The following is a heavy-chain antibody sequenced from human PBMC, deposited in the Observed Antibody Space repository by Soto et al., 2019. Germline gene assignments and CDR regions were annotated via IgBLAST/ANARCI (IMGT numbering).Heavy chain of an antibody. CDR3: ARGGTPIDY. CDR2: ISAYNGNT. Sequence: QVQLVQSGAEVKKPGASVKVSCKASGYTFTNVGSSWVRQAPGQGLEWMGWISAYNGNTNYAQNFQGRVTMTTDTYTSTAYMELRSPRSDDTAVYFWARGGTPIDYWGQGTLVTVSS. J-gene: IGHJ4*02. CDR1: GYTFTNVG. D-gene: IGHD3-16*01. V-gene: IGHV1-18*01.